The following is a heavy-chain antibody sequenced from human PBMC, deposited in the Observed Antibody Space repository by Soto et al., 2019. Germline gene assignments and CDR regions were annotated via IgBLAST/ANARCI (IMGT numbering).Heavy chain of an antibody. D-gene: IGHD5-12*01. CDR2: ISAYNGNT. CDR1: GYTFTSYG. Sequence: GASVKVSCKASGYTFTSYGISWVRQAPGQGLEWMGWISAYNGNTNYAQKLQGRVTMTTDTSTSTAYMELRSLRSDDTAVYYCARKEGGYDKDGGYYYYGMDVWGQGTTVTVS. V-gene: IGHV1-18*01. CDR3: ARKEGGYDKDGGYYYYGMDV. J-gene: IGHJ6*02.